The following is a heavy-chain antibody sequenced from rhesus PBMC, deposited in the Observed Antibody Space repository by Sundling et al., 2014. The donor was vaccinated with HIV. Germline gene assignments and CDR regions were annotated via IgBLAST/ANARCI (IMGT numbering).Heavy chain of an antibody. J-gene: IGHJ3*01. Sequence: QVTLKESGSTLVKPTQTLTLTCTFSGFSLNISNMGVGWIRQPPGKTLDWLAHIYWDDDKRYTTSLKSSLTISKDTSKNQVVLTMTNMDPVDTATYYCARIIADIVVVVSASFYDAFDFWGQGLRVTVSS. CDR2: IYWDDDK. D-gene: IGHD2-8*01. CDR1: GFSLNISNMG. V-gene: IGHV2-174*02. CDR3: ARIIADIVVVVSASFYDAFDF.